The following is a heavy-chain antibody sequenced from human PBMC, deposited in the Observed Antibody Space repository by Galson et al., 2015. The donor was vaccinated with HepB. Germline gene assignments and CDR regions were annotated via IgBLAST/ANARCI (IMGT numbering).Heavy chain of an antibody. Sequence: SETLSLTCAVYGASLSGYYWSWIRQRPGKGLEWIGEINHSGITRYNPSLKSRVTISVDTSKNQFSLNLSSVTAADTAVYYCASPEVGHYDFWSGNMDVWGKGTTVTVSS. V-gene: IGHV4-34*01. CDR1: GASLSGYY. CDR2: INHSGIT. D-gene: IGHD3-3*01. J-gene: IGHJ6*03. CDR3: ASPEVGHYDFWSGNMDV.